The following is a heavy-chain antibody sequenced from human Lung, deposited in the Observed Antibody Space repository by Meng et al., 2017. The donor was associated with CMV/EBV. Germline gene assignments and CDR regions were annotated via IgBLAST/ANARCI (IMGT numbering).Heavy chain of an antibody. CDR2: ISYDGSHK. J-gene: IGHJ4*02. D-gene: IGHD5-24*01. Sequence: SCAASGFTFSYHAMHWVRQAPGKGLEWVALISYDGSHKYYADSVKGRFTFSRDNSKNTLFLQMSSLRVEDTAVYYCARDRGDGYNYPLDYWGQGTXVTVDS. V-gene: IGHV3-30*04. CDR1: GFTFSYHA. CDR3: ARDRGDGYNYPLDY.